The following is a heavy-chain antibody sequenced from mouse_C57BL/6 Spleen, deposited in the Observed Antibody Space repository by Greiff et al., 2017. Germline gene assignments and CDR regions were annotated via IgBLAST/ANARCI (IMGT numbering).Heavy chain of an antibody. Sequence: EVQRVESGGGLVQPGGSMKLSCAASGFTFSDAWMDWVRQSPEKGLEWVAEIRNKANNHATYYAESVKGRFTISRDDSKSSVYLRMNSLRAEDTGIYYCAIWEPYYFDYWGQGTTLTVST. CDR3: AIWEPYYFDY. CDR2: IRNKANNHAT. CDR1: GFTFSDAW. J-gene: IGHJ2*01. V-gene: IGHV6-6*01. D-gene: IGHD4-1*01.